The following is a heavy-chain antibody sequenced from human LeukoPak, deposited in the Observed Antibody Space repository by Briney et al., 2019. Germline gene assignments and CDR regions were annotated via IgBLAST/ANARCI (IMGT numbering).Heavy chain of an antibody. CDR3: AKDRGNTMVRGITAFDY. V-gene: IGHV3-23*01. CDR1: GFTFSSYA. D-gene: IGHD3-10*01. J-gene: IGHJ4*02. CDR2: ISGSGGTT. Sequence: PGGSLRLSCAASGFTFSSYAMSWVRQAPGKGLEWVSGISGSGGTTYYADSVKGRFTISRDNSKNTLYLQMNSLRAEDTAVYYCAKDRGNTMVRGITAFDYRGQGTLVTVSS.